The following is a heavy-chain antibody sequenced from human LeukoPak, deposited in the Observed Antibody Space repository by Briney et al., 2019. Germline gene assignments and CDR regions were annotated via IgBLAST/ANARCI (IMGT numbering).Heavy chain of an antibody. D-gene: IGHD3-16*01. CDR1: GFSFSNYG. J-gene: IGHJ4*02. Sequence: PGGSLRLSCAASGFSFSNYGMHWVRQAPGKGLEWVGLIRYDGTNKYYAGFVKGRFTIFRDKSKNTLYLQMNSLRVEDTAVYSCAKDRVESAMWYGGFDYWGQGTLVTVSS. CDR2: IRYDGTNK. CDR3: AKDRVESAMWYGGFDY. V-gene: IGHV3-30*02.